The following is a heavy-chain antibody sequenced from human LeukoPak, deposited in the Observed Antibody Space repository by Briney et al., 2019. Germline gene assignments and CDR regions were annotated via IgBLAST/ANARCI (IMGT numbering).Heavy chain of an antibody. CDR2: ISGSGGST. J-gene: IGHJ4*02. D-gene: IGHD1-26*01. CDR3: AKWSSGSPGDY. CDR1: GFTFSSYA. Sequence: GGSLRLCCAASGFTFSSYAMSWVRQAPGKGLEWVSGISGSGGSTYYADSVKGRFTISRDNSKNTLYLQMNSLRAEDTAVHYCAKWSSGSPGDYWGQGTLVTVSS. V-gene: IGHV3-23*01.